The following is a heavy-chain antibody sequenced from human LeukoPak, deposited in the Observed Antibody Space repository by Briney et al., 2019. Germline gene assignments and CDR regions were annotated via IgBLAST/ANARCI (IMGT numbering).Heavy chain of an antibody. CDR3: ARDIVVVPFYYYYMDV. V-gene: IGHV1-2*06. D-gene: IGHD2-2*01. Sequence: GASVKVSCKASGYTFTGYYMHWVRQAPGQGLEWMGRINPNSGGTNYAQKFQGRVTMTRDTSISTAYMELSRLRSDDTAVYYCARDIVVVPFYYYYMDVWGKGTTVTVSS. CDR1: GYTFTGYY. CDR2: INPNSGGT. J-gene: IGHJ6*03.